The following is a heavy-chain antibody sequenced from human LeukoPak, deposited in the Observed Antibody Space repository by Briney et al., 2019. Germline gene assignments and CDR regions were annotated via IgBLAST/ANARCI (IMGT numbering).Heavy chain of an antibody. Sequence: GGSLRLSCAASGFTFSSYDMHWVRQATGKGLEWVSAIGTAGDTYYPGSVKGRFTISRENAKNSLYLQMNSLRAGDTVVYYCARGYYDILTGYHPLDYWGQGTLVTVSS. CDR3: ARGYYDILTGYHPLDY. V-gene: IGHV3-13*01. CDR1: GFTFSSYD. CDR2: IGTAGDT. J-gene: IGHJ4*02. D-gene: IGHD3-9*01.